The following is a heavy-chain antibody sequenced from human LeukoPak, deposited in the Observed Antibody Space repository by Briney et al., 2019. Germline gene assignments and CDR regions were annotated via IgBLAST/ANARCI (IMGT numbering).Heavy chain of an antibody. D-gene: IGHD5-24*01. V-gene: IGHV3-9*01. J-gene: IGHJ4*02. CDR2: IDWNSGRI. CDR3: ARDLGWLQSDY. CDR1: GFTIHDHA. Sequence: GRSLRLSCVGSGFTIHDHAMHWVRQAPGKGLEWVSGIDWNSGRIGYADSVKGRFTISRDNAKNSLYLQIHNQRAEDTAVYYCARDLGWLQSDYWGQGTLVTVSS.